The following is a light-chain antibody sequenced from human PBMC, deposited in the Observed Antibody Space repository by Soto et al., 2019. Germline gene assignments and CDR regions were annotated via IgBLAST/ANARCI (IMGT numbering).Light chain of an antibody. CDR3: KQRSSWPPIT. CDR1: QGVSSS. CDR2: ETS. J-gene: IGKJ5*01. V-gene: IGKV3-11*01. Sequence: EIVLTQSPATLSLSPGERATLSCRASQGVSSSLAWYQKKPGQPPRLLIYETSNRATGIPARFSGRGSGTDFTLAISSLEPEDFAVYYWKQRSSWPPITFCQGSRLEI.